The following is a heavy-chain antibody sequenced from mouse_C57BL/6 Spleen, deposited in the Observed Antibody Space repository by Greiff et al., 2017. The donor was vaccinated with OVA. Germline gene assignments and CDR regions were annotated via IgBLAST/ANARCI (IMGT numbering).Heavy chain of an antibody. CDR2: ISYDGSN. CDR1: GYSITSGYY. Sequence: EVQLVESGPGLVKPSQSLSLTCSVTGYSITSGYYWNWIRQFPGNKLEWMGYISYDGSNNYNPSLKNRIYITRDTSKNQFFLKLNSVTTEDTATYYCARGFYYDYDGGFAYWGQGTLVTVSA. V-gene: IGHV3-6*01. J-gene: IGHJ3*01. D-gene: IGHD2-4*01. CDR3: ARGFYYDYDGGFAY.